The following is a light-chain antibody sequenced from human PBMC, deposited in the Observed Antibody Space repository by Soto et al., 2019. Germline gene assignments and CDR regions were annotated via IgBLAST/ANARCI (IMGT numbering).Light chain of an antibody. CDR3: QVWDSSSDHVV. CDR1: NIGQKN. V-gene: IGLV3-21*04. Sequence: SYELTQPPSVSVAPGQTARIPCGGNNIGQKNVHWYQQKAGQAPVLVIYYDTVRPSGIPERLSGSSFGNTATLTISGVEAGDEADYYCQVWDSSSDHVVFGGGTKVTVL. J-gene: IGLJ3*02. CDR2: YDT.